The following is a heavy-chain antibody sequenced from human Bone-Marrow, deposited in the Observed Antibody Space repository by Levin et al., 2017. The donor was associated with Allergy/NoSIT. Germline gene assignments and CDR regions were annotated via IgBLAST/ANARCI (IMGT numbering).Heavy chain of an antibody. Sequence: GSLRLSCTVSGGSISSFYWSWIRQPPGKNLEWLGYIFFRFFTSSPPSLPRRVTISVDTSKNQLSLRLRSVTAADTAVYYCARHHANYDYAWGPDACDTWGQGTLVTVSS. CDR2: IFFRFFT. V-gene: IGHV4-59*08. CDR1: GGSISSFY. D-gene: IGHD3-16*01. CDR3: ARHHANYDYAWGPDACDT. J-gene: IGHJ5*02.